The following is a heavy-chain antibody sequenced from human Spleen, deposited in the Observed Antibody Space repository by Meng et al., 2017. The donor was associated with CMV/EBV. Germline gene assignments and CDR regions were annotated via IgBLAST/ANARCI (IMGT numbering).Heavy chain of an antibody. CDR1: GGSISSHY. CDR2: IYYTGST. V-gene: IGHV4-59*11. D-gene: IGHD2-21*01. Sequence: SETLSLTCTVSGGSISSHYWSWIRQPPGKGLEWIGYIYYTGSTNYNPSLKSRVTISVDTSKSHFSLKLSSMTAADTAVYYCARDRPLLVGWFDPWGQGTLVTVSS. CDR3: ARDRPLLVGWFDP. J-gene: IGHJ5*02.